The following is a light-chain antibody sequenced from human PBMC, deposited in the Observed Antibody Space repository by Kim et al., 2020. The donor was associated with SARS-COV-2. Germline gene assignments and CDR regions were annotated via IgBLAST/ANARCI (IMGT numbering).Light chain of an antibody. J-gene: IGKJ2*01. Sequence: LPSSLGDSVTITCRASQSISSYLNWYQQKPGQDPKLLIYTASSLQSGVPSRFSGSGSGTDFTLTISSLQPEDFATYYCQQSYSTHTFGQGTKLEI. CDR1: QSISSY. CDR3: QQSYSTHT. CDR2: TAS. V-gene: IGKV1-39*01.